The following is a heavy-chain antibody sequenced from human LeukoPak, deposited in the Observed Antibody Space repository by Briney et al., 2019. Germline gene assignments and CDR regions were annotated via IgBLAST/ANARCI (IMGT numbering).Heavy chain of an antibody. CDR1: GYTFTSYD. V-gene: IGHV1-8*01. CDR3: ARGSPFWDLATGATR. J-gene: IGHJ4*02. CDR2: MNPNSGNT. Sequence: ASVKVSCKASGYTFTSYDINWVRQATGQGLEWMGWMNPNSGNTGYAQKFQGRVTMTRNTSISTAYMELSSLRSEDTAVYYCARGSPFWDLATGATRWGQGTLVTVSS. D-gene: IGHD5-12*01.